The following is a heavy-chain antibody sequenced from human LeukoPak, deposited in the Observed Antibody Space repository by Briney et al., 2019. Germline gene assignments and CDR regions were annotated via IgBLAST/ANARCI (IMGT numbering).Heavy chain of an antibody. V-gene: IGHV3-74*01. CDR1: GFTFSNYW. J-gene: IGHJ5*02. Sequence: PGGSLRPSCAASGFTFSNYWMHWVRQAPGKGLVWVSRINTAGNSTSYADSVKGRFTISRDNAKNTLYLQMKSLRDEDTAVYYCARAQAVTGTGGFDPWGQGTLVTVSS. D-gene: IGHD6-19*01. CDR3: ARAQAVTGTGGFDP. CDR2: INTAGNST.